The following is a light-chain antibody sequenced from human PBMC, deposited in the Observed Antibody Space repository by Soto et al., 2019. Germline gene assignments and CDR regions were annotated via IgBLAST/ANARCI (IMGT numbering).Light chain of an antibody. CDR3: GSWDSSLSAYV. CDR1: SSNIGGNS. Sequence: QSVLTQPPSVSAAPGQKVTISCSGSSSNIGGNSVSWYQQLPGTAPKLLIYDDNKRPSGIPDRFSGSKSGTSATLGITGFQTGHEADYYCGSWDSSLSAYVFGNGTKVTVL. J-gene: IGLJ1*01. CDR2: DDN. V-gene: IGLV1-51*01.